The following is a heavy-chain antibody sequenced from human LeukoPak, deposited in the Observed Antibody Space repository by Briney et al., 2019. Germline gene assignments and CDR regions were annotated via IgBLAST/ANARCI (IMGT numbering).Heavy chain of an antibody. V-gene: IGHV4-34*01. CDR1: GGSFSGYY. D-gene: IGHD2-15*01. Sequence: SETLSLTCAVYGGSFSGYYWSWIRQPPGKGLEWIGEINHSGSTNYNPSLKSRVTISVDTSKNQFSLKLSSVTAADTAVYYCARGVLGYCSGGSCYSNGFDPWGQGTLVTVSS. J-gene: IGHJ5*02. CDR3: ARGVLGYCSGGSCYSNGFDP. CDR2: INHSGST.